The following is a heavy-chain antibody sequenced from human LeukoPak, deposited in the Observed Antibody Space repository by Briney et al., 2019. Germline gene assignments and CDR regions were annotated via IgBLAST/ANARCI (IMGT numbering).Heavy chain of an antibody. Sequence: GGSLRLSCAASGFTFISYTMDWVRQAPGKGLEWVSSISSGSTYIYYADSMKGRFTISRDNARNSLYLQMNSLRAEDTAVYYCARGGPAAGRFDYWGQGTLVTVSS. CDR2: ISSGSTYI. CDR1: GFTFISYT. J-gene: IGHJ4*02. V-gene: IGHV3-21*01. CDR3: ARGGPAAGRFDY. D-gene: IGHD6-13*01.